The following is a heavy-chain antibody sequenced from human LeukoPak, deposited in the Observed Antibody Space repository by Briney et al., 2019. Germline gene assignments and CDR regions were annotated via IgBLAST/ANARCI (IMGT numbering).Heavy chain of an antibody. CDR1: GFTFSSYW. CDR3: ARGGQVTLDY. J-gene: IGHJ4*02. CDR2: ITNDGSST. D-gene: IGHD4-23*01. Sequence: GGSLRLSCAASGFTFSSYWMHWVRQVPGRGLVWVSRITNDGSSTSYADSVRGRFTISTDNAKSTLYLQMNSLSAEDTAVYYCARGGQVTLDYWGQETLVTVSS. V-gene: IGHV3-74*01.